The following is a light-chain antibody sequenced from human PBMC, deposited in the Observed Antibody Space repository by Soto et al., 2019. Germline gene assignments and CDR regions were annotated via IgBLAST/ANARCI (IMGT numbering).Light chain of an antibody. CDR1: QSVSSSY. V-gene: IGKV3D-20*01. CDR2: EAS. Sequence: IVLTQYTGTLSFSPVGRGTLSCVASQSVSSSYLAWYQQKPGLAPRLLIYEASNRATGIPARFIGSGSGTEFTLTISSLQSEDFALYYCQQHPRWRSITFGQGTRLEIK. CDR3: QQHPRWRSIT. J-gene: IGKJ5*01.